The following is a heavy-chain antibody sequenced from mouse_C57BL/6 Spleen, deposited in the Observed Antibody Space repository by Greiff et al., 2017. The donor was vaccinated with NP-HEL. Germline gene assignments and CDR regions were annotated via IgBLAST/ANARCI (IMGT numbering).Heavy chain of an antibody. D-gene: IGHD1-1*01. J-gene: IGHJ2*01. CDR2: IHPNSGST. Sequence: QVQLQQPGAELVKPGASVKLSCKASGYTFTSYWMHWVKQRPGQGLEWIGMIHPNSGSTNYNEKFKSKATLTVDKSSSTAYMQLSSLTSEDSAVYYCAREGGLLLLDYWGQGTTLTVSS. V-gene: IGHV1-64*01. CDR1: GYTFTSYW. CDR3: AREGGLLLLDY.